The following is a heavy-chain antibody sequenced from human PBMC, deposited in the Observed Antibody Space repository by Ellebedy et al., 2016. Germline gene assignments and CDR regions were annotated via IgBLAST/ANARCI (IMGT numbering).Heavy chain of an antibody. Sequence: ASVKVSXXASGYTFTSYGISWVRQAPGQGLEWMGWMNPNSDNTAYAQKFQGRVTMTRNTSMSTAYMELSSLRSEDTAVYYCARMVHLGAEYYFDYWGQGTLVTVSS. CDR2: MNPNSDNT. V-gene: IGHV1-8*02. D-gene: IGHD1-1*01. CDR1: GYTFTSYG. J-gene: IGHJ4*02. CDR3: ARMVHLGAEYYFDY.